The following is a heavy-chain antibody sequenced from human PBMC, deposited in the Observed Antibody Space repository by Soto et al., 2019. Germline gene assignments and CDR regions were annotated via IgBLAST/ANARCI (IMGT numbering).Heavy chain of an antibody. D-gene: IGHD5-12*01. CDR1: GGSFSKKA. CDR2: INTKFGAT. J-gene: IGHJ2*01. Sequence: QVQLVQSGAELKKPGSSGKVSCEASGGSFSKKAISWLRQATGQGLEWMGGINTKFGATNYAPKFQGRITITADESTNTVYMPLSTLTCEDTAVYYGARGASSGFEYWYFDLWGRGTLVSVSS. V-gene: IGHV1-69*01. CDR3: ARGASSGFEYWYFDL.